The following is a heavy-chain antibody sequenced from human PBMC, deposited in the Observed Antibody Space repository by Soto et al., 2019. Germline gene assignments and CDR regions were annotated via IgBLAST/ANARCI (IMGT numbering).Heavy chain of an antibody. CDR1: GDSISSGGYY. CDR2: IFYGKST. V-gene: IGHV4-61*08. J-gene: IGHJ4*02. Sequence: SETLSLTCPVSGDSISSGGYYWSWIRQAPGKGLEWIGYIFYGKSTYSNTSLRSRVAVSVDTSKNQFYLQMGPVTAADTAVYYCTSGKVRYYFNYWGPGTLVTVSS. CDR3: TSGKVRYYFNY.